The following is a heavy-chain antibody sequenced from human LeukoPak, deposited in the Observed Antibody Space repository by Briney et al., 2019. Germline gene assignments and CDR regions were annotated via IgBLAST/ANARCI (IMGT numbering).Heavy chain of an antibody. D-gene: IGHD2-15*01. J-gene: IGHJ4*02. V-gene: IGHV3-33*08. CDR1: GFTFSTYT. CDR3: ARQHCSGGDCYFFD. Sequence: GGSLRLSCVASGFTFSTYTMDWVRQAPGKGLEWVTLIWYDGNNKYYADSVKGRFTISRDNSKNTLYLQLNSLRAEDTAVYYCARQHCSGGDCYFFDWGQGTLVTVSS. CDR2: IWYDGNNK.